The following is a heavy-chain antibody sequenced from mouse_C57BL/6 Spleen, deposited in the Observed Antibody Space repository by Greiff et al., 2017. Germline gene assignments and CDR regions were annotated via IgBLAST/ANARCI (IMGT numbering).Heavy chain of an antibody. D-gene: IGHD2-2*01. J-gene: IGHJ2*01. Sequence: VQLKQSGAELVKPGASVKLSCTASGFNIKDYYMHWVKQRTEQGLEWIGRIDPEDGETKYAPKFQGKATLTADTSSNTAYLQLSSLTSEDTAVYYWARSGYGYDIGCWGQGTTLTVAS. CDR3: ARSGYGYDIGC. CDR1: GFNIKDYY. CDR2: IDPEDGET. V-gene: IGHV14-2*01.